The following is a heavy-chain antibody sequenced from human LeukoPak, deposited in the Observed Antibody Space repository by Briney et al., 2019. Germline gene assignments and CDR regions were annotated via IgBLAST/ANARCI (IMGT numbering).Heavy chain of an antibody. J-gene: IGHJ6*02. CDR1: GGSISSGGYY. CDR2: IYYSGST. V-gene: IGHV4-31*03. D-gene: IGHD4-17*01. Sequence: PSETLSLTCTVSGGSISSGGYYWSWIRQHPGKGLEWIGYIYYSGSTYYNPSLKSRVTISVDTSKNQFSLKLSSVTAADTAVYYCARANYGDYYYGMDVWGQGTMVTVSS. CDR3: ARANYGDYYYGMDV.